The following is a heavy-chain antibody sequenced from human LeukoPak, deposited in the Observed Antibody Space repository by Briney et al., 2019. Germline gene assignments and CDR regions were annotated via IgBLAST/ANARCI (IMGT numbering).Heavy chain of an antibody. CDR3: ARDGRADNYDFYYFDY. CDR2: IWYDGSNK. D-gene: IGHD3-3*01. J-gene: IGHJ4*02. Sequence: GRSLRLSCAASGFTFSSYGMHWVRQAPGKGLEWVAVIWYDGSNKYYADSVKGRFTISRDNSKNTLYLQVNSLRAEDTAVYYCARDGRADNYDFYYFDYWGQGTLVTVSS. V-gene: IGHV3-33*01. CDR1: GFTFSSYG.